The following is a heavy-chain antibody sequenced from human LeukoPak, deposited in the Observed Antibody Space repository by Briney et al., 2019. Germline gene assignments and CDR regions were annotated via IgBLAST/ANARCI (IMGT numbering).Heavy chain of an antibody. CDR2: ISSSSTYI. Sequence: GGSLRLSCAASGFIFRSYAMSWVRQAPGKGLEWVSSISSSSTYIFYADSVKGRFTISRDNPENSLYLQMNSLRAEDTAVYYCAGEIPGTGEADYWGQGTLVTVSS. V-gene: IGHV3-21*01. CDR1: GFIFRSYA. D-gene: IGHD3-10*01. CDR3: AGEIPGTGEADY. J-gene: IGHJ4*02.